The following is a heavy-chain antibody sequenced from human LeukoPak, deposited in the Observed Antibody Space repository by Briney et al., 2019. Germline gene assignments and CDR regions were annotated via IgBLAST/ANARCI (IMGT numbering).Heavy chain of an antibody. Sequence: SETLSLTCAVYGGSFSGYYWSWIRQPPGKGLEWIGEINHSGSTNYNPSLKSRVTISVDTSKNQFSLKLSSVTAADTAVYYCARLLQLWGGMNWFDPWGQGTLVTVSS. CDR1: GGSFSGYY. V-gene: IGHV4-34*01. D-gene: IGHD5-18*01. CDR3: ARLLQLWGGMNWFDP. J-gene: IGHJ5*02. CDR2: INHSGST.